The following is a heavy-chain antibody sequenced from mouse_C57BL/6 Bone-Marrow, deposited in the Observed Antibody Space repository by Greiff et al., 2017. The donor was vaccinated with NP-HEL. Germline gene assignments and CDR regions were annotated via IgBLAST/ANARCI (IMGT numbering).Heavy chain of an antibody. J-gene: IGHJ3*01. D-gene: IGHD2-1*01. CDR3: ASRGGNLAWCAY. CDR2: IDPSDSYT. Sequence: QVQLQQPGAELVKPGASVKLSCKASGYTFTSYWMQWVKQRPGQGLEWIGEIDPSDSYTNYNQKFKGKATLTVDTSSSTAYMQLSSLTSEDSAVYYCASRGGNLAWCAYWGQGTLVTVSA. CDR1: GYTFTSYW. V-gene: IGHV1-50*01.